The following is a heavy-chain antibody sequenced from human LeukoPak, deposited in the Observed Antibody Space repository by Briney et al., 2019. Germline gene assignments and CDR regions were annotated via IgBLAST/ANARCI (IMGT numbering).Heavy chain of an antibody. V-gene: IGHV4-39*01. CDR3: ARHPPRDCSSSSCYKRWFDP. J-gene: IGHJ5*02. Sequence: SETLSLTCTVSGGSISSSDSYWGWIRQPPGKGLEWIGSMYYSGSTYYNPSLKSRVTISVDTSKNQFSLKLNSVTAADTAVYYCARHPPRDCSSSSCYKRWFDPWGQGTLVTASS. CDR1: GGSISSSDSY. D-gene: IGHD2-2*02. CDR2: MYYSGST.